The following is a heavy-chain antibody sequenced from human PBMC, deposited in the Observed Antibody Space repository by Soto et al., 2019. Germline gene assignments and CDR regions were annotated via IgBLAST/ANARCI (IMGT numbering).Heavy chain of an antibody. J-gene: IGHJ3*02. CDR3: ARKRDFWSGNDAFDI. CDR1: GGSVSSGSYY. Sequence: QVQLQESGPGLVKPSENLSLTCTVSGGSVSSGSYYWSWIRQPPGKGLEWIGYMYYSGSTNYNPSLKSLVTISLDTSKNLFSLKLSSVTAADTAVYFCARKRDFWSGNDAFDIWGQGTMVTFSS. V-gene: IGHV4-61*01. CDR2: MYYSGST. D-gene: IGHD3-3*01.